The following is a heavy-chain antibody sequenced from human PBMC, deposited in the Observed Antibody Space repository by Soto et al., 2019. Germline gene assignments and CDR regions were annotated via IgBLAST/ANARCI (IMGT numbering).Heavy chain of an antibody. J-gene: IGHJ4*02. D-gene: IGHD2-15*01. CDR3: ARGACSGGSCYSWNKYFDY. Sequence: GGSLRLSCAASGFTFSDYYMNWVRQAPGKGLEWVSYISSSSSTIYFADSVRGRFTISRDNAKNSLYLQMNSLRAEDTAVYYCARGACSGGSCYSWNKYFDYWGQGTLVTVSS. CDR1: GFTFSDYY. V-gene: IGHV3-48*01. CDR2: ISSSSSTI.